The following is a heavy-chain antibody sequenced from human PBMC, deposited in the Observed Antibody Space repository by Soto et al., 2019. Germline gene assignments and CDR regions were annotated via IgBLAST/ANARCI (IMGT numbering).Heavy chain of an antibody. CDR1: GFTFSSYE. D-gene: IGHD6-6*01. CDR2: ISSSGSTI. J-gene: IGHJ4*02. V-gene: IGHV3-48*03. Sequence: GGSLRPSCAASGFTFSSYEMNWVRQAPGKGLEWVSYISSSGSTIYYADSVKGRFTISRDNAKNSQYLQMNSLRAEDTAVYYGARVNPYSSSWDFDYWGQGTLVTVSS. CDR3: ARVNPYSSSWDFDY.